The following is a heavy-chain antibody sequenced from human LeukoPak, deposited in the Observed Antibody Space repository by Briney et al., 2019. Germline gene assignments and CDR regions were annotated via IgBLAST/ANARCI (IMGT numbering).Heavy chain of an antibody. CDR2: ISHSGTT. CDR1: GESFSGFY. J-gene: IGHJ4*02. CDR3: ARGGLDTRRGGYFDY. Sequence: SETLSLTCAVYGESFSGFYWSWVRQPPGKGLEWIGEISHSGTTYFTPSLKSRVTVSVDTSKSQFSLRLDSMTAADTAVYYCARGGLDTRRGGYFDYWGQGILVTVSS. D-gene: IGHD5-18*01. V-gene: IGHV4-34*01.